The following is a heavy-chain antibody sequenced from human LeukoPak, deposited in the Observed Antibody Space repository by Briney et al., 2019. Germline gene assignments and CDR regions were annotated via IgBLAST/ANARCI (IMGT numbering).Heavy chain of an antibody. J-gene: IGHJ5*02. Sequence: KPSETLSLTCAVYGGSFSGYYWSWIRQPPGKGLEWIGEINHSGSTNYNPSLKSRVTISVDTSKNQFSLRLSSVTAADTAVYYCARGVTMIGRLRFDPWGQGTLVTVSS. D-gene: IGHD3-22*01. CDR1: GGSFSGYY. CDR2: INHSGST. CDR3: ARGVTMIGRLRFDP. V-gene: IGHV4-34*01.